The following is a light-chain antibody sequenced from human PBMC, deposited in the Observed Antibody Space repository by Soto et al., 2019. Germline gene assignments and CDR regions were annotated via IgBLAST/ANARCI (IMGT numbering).Light chain of an antibody. V-gene: IGKV3-20*01. J-gene: IGKJ5*01. CDR2: GAS. Sequence: DIVLTQSPGTLSLSPEERATLSCRASQRVSSTYLAWYQQKPGQAPRLLIYGASSRATGIPDRFSGSGSGTDFTLTISRVAPEDFAVYYCQQYVGLPITFGHGTRLEIK. CDR3: QQYVGLPIT. CDR1: QRVSSTY.